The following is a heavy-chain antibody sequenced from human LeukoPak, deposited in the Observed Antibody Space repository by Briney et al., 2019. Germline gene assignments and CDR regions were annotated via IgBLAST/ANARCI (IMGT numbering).Heavy chain of an antibody. D-gene: IGHD4-17*01. CDR1: GYNFDTYW. Sequence: GESLKISCKGSGYNFDTYWIAWMRQMPGKGLEWMGIIYPADSDTRYRPSFQGQVTISADKSITTAYLQWSSLKASDTAIYYCARGYGAYLGYWGQGTLVTVSS. V-gene: IGHV5-51*01. J-gene: IGHJ4*02. CDR2: IYPADSDT. CDR3: ARGYGAYLGY.